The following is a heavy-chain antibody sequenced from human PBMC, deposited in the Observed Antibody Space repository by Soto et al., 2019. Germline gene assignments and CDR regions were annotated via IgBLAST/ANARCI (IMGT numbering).Heavy chain of an antibody. V-gene: IGHV1-3*01. D-gene: IGHD3-10*01. Sequence: GXSVKVSCKASGSTFSNFAMHWVRQAPGQRLECMXWINDXNWNTKYSQKXXGRVTITXXTSESTAYMELSSMRSEDTAVYYCARDEGTFDYWGQGTLVTVSS. CDR1: GSTFSNFA. J-gene: IGHJ4*02. CDR2: INDXNWNT. CDR3: ARDEGTFDY.